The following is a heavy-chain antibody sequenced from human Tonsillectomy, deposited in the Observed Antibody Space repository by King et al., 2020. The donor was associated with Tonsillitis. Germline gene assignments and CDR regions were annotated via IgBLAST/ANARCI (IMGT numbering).Heavy chain of an antibody. CDR3: ARDRGFGWLQFFFDY. V-gene: IGHV3-33*08. Sequence: VQLVESGGGVVQPGRSLRLSCAASGFTFSSYGMHWVRQAPGKGLEWVAVIWYDGSNKYYADSVKGRFTISRDNSKNTRYLQMNSLRAEDTAVYYCARDRGFGWLQFFFDYWGQGTLVTVSS. J-gene: IGHJ4*02. CDR2: IWYDGSNK. D-gene: IGHD5-24*01. CDR1: GFTFSSYG.